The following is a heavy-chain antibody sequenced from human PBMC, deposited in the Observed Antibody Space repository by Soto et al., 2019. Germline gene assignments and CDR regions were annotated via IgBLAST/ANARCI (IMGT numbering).Heavy chain of an antibody. CDR2: IFYRGST. CDR1: GYSVSSGSY. Sequence: PSETLSLRCTVSGYSVSSGSYCAWIRQPPGNGPEWIARIFYRGSTCYNPSLKSRITISLDTSKNQFSLMLSSVTAEDTAVYYCARGMETVGSGFDYWGQGTLVTVSS. V-gene: IGHV4-38-2*02. CDR3: ARGMETVGSGFDY. D-gene: IGHD3-3*01. J-gene: IGHJ4*02.